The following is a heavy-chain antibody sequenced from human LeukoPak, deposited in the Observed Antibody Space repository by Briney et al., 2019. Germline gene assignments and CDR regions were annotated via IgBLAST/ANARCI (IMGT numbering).Heavy chain of an antibody. Sequence: GGTLRLSCAASGFTFSSYGMSWVRQAPGKGLEWVSAISGSGGSTYYADSVKGRFTISRDNSKNTLSLQMNGLRAEDTAIYYCAKHPYEGYCSGGSCWNNWFDPWGQGTLVTVSS. CDR1: GFTFSSYG. D-gene: IGHD2-15*01. CDR2: ISGSGGST. J-gene: IGHJ5*02. CDR3: AKHPYEGYCSGGSCWNNWFDP. V-gene: IGHV3-23*01.